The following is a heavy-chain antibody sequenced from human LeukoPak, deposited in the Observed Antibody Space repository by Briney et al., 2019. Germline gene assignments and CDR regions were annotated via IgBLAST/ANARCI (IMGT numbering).Heavy chain of an antibody. CDR2: FYSGVRT. V-gene: IGHV3-66*01. CDR1: GFAVSSNY. J-gene: IGHJ2*01. CDR3: TREVASEVTPPDRYFDL. Sequence: GGSLRLSCEASGFAVSSNYMSWVRQAPGKGLGCVSTFYSGVRTFYSDAVKGRFTIDRDPSKNSLFLQMKSLRAEDTAVYFCTREVASEVTPPDRYFDLWGRGTFVTVSS. D-gene: IGHD4-23*01.